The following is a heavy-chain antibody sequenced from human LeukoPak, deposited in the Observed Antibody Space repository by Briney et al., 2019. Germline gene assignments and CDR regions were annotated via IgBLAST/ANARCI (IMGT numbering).Heavy chain of an antibody. J-gene: IGHJ4*02. V-gene: IGHV4-31*03. CDR1: GGSISSGGYY. Sequence: SQTLSLTCTVSGGSISSGGYYWSWIRQHPGKGLEWIVYIYYSGSTYYNPSLKSRVTISVDTSKNQFSLKLSSVTAADTAVYYCARVSSSSLGVHYFDYWGQGTLVTVSS. D-gene: IGHD6-6*01. CDR2: IYYSGST. CDR3: ARVSSSSLGVHYFDY.